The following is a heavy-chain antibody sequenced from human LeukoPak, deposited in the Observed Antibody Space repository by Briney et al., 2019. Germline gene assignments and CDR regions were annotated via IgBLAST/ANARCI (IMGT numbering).Heavy chain of an antibody. J-gene: IGHJ4*02. CDR3: AKDGGSYSADY. Sequence: ASVKVCCKAFGYTFITYKMHWVRQAPGQGLEWVGIINPSDGDRRNAQKFQGRVTMTRDMSTSTVYMELSSLRSEDTAVYYCAKDGGSYSADYWGQGTLVTVSS. CDR1: GYTFITYK. D-gene: IGHD3-10*01. CDR2: INPSDGDR. V-gene: IGHV1-46*01.